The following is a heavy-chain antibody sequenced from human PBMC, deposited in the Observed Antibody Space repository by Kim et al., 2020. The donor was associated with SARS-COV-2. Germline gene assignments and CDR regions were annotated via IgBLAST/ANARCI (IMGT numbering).Heavy chain of an antibody. CDR2: INHSGST. D-gene: IGHD3-10*01. CDR3: ARGPRGRGAFLGY. V-gene: IGHV4-34*01. J-gene: IGHJ4*02. Sequence: SETLSLTCAVYGGSFSGYYWSWIRQPPGKGLEWIGEINHSGSTNYNPSLKSRVTISVDTSKNQFSLKLSSVTAADTAVYYCARGPRGRGAFLGYWGQGTLVTVSS. CDR1: GGSFSGYY.